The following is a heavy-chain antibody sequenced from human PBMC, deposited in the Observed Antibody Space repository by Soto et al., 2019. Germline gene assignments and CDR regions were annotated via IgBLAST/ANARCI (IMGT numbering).Heavy chain of an antibody. CDR3: ARSQGSSTSLEIYYYYYYGMDV. D-gene: IGHD2-2*01. CDR2: IIPISETT. V-gene: IGHV1-69*01. CDR1: GGTFSSYA. J-gene: IGHJ6*02. Sequence: QVQLVQSGAEVKKPGSSVKVSCKASGGTFSSYAISWVRQAPGQGLEWMGGIIPISETTNYAQKFQGRVTITADESKSTAYMELSSLRSEDXAVYXXARSQGSSTSLEIYYYYYYGMDVWGQGTTVTVS.